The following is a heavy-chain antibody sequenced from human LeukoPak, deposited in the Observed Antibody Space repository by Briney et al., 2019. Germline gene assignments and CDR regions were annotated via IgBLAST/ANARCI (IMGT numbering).Heavy chain of an antibody. D-gene: IGHD3-10*01. CDR1: GFTFSNYN. V-gene: IGHV3-21*01. CDR2: ISRSSSYI. J-gene: IGHJ3*02. CDR3: ARDQPSELPGVDAFDI. Sequence: GGSLRLSCAASGFTFSNYNINWVRQAPGKGLEWVSSISRSSSYIYYADSVKGGFIISRDNAKNSLYLQMNSLRAEDTAVYYWARDQPSELPGVDAFDIWGQGTMVTVSS.